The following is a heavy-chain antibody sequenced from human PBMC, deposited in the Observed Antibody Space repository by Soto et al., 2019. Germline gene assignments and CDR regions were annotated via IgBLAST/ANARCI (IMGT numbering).Heavy chain of an antibody. D-gene: IGHD3-16*01. CDR2: IKEDGSEI. V-gene: IGHV3-7*01. J-gene: IGHJ4*02. CDR3: ARDIGFDYVN. Sequence: GGSLRLSCISSGFTFRTYTMNWVRQAPGKGLEWVASIKEDGSEIYYLQSVRGRFAISRDSAGNALQLAMNYLSAEDTATYFCARDIGFDYVNWGQGTLVTVSS. CDR1: GFTFRTYT.